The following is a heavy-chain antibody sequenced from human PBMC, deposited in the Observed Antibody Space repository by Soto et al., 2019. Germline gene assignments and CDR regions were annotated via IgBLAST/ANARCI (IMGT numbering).Heavy chain of an antibody. CDR2: IYYSGST. D-gene: IGHD2-2*01. CDR3: VRGDPGACSSTSCSDAFDL. V-gene: IGHV4-30-4*01. J-gene: IGHJ3*01. Sequence: QVQLHESGPGLVKPSQTLSLTCTVSGGSISSGDYYWNWIRQPPGKGLEWIGSIYYSGSTYYSPSLKSRVAISVVMSKNQFSLKLTSVTAADTAVYYCVRGDPGACSSTSCSDAFDLWGRGTMVAVSS. CDR1: GGSISSGDYY.